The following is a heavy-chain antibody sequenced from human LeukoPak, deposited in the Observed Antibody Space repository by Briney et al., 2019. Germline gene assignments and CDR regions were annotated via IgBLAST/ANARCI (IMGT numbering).Heavy chain of an antibody. V-gene: IGHV3-30*18. CDR3: AKGSIDWYYFDY. CDR2: ISSDGSHK. CDR1: GFNFRGYG. J-gene: IGHJ4*02. D-gene: IGHD3-9*01. Sequence: GRSLRLSCAASGFNFRGYGMHWVRQAPGKGLEWVAVISSDGSHKYWADSVKGRFTISRDNSKNTVYLQMNSLRAEDTAVYYCAKGSIDWYYFDYWGQGTLVTVSS.